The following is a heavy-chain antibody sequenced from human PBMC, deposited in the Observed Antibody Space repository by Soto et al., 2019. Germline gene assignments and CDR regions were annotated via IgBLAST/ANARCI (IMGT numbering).Heavy chain of an antibody. CDR3: ARDRYSNGWVDY. D-gene: IGHD6-19*01. J-gene: IGHJ4*02. Sequence: PXETLSLTCIVSGGSISSHYWSWIRQPPGKGLEWIGYIYSSGSTKYNPSLKSRVIISVDTSNDQFSLKLGSVTAADTALYYCARDRYSNGWVDYWGQGTLVTVSS. V-gene: IGHV4-59*11. CDR1: GGSISSHY. CDR2: IYSSGST.